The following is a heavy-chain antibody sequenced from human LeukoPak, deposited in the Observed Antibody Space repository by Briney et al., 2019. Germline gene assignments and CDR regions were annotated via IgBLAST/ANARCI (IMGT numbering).Heavy chain of an antibody. CDR3: AKSGIVVVTLYYFDY. J-gene: IGHJ4*02. D-gene: IGHD3-22*01. V-gene: IGHV3-23*01. CDR2: ISGSGGNT. Sequence: GGSLRLSCAASGFTFSSYAMSWVRQAPGKGLEWVSAISGSGGNTYYADSVKGRFTISRDNSKNTLYLQMNSLRAEDTAVYYCAKSGIVVVTLYYFDYWGQGTLVTVSS. CDR1: GFTFSSYA.